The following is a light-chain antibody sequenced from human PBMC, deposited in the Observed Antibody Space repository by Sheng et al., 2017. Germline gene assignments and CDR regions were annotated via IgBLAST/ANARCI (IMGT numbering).Light chain of an antibody. CDR3: NSYTITSTP. V-gene: IGLV2-14*02. Sequence: QSALTQPASVSGSPGQSITISCTGTSSDVGSYNLVSWYQQYSGKAPKLMIYEGSKRPSGVSNRFSGSKSDNTASLTISGLQAEDEADYYCNSYTITSTPFGTGTKVTVL. J-gene: IGLJ1*01. CDR2: EGS. CDR1: SSDVGSYNL.